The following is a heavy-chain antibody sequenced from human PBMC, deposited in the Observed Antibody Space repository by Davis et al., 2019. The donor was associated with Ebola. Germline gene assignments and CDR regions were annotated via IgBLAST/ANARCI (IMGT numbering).Heavy chain of an antibody. V-gene: IGHV4-39*01. J-gene: IGHJ3*01. CDR1: GASISNTDGYF. CDR2: IFYSGTP. CDR3: ASRPITLVRDGAFDV. D-gene: IGHD3-10*01. Sequence: MPSETLSLTCTVSGASISNTDGYFWAWIRQPPGKGLEWIGSIFYSGTPYYNPSLKSRVTISLDTSKNQFSLKLTSLTAADTAVYYCASRPITLVRDGAFDVWGQGTMVSVSS.